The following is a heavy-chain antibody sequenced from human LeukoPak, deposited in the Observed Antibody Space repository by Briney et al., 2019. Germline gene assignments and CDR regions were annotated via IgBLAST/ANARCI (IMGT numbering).Heavy chain of an antibody. CDR3: AKNYRLYYDTSGYRGQFDY. CDR2: ITWNSGNI. CDR1: GFTFDDYA. D-gene: IGHD3-22*01. Sequence: PGRSLRLSCAASGFTFDDYAMHWVRQAPGKGLEWVSGITWNSGNIGYADSVMGRFTISRDNAKNSLYLQMNSLRTEDTALYYCAKNYRLYYDTSGYRGQFDYWGQGTLVTVSS. V-gene: IGHV3-9*01. J-gene: IGHJ4*02.